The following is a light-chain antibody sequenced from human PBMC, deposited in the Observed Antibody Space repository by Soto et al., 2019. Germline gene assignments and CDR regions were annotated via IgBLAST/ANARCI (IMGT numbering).Light chain of an antibody. Sequence: DIQMTQSPSSLSASVGDRVTITCRASQGISNYLAWYQQRPGEVPKLLIYAASTLQSGVPSRFSGSGFGTDFTLTISSLQPEDVATYYCQKYSSAPRTFGQGTKVEIK. CDR1: QGISNY. CDR3: QKYSSAPRT. CDR2: AAS. V-gene: IGKV1-27*01. J-gene: IGKJ1*01.